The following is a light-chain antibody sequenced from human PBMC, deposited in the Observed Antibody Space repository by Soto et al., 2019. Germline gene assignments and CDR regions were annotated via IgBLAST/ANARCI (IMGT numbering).Light chain of an antibody. Sequence: DIQMTQSPSTLSASVGDRVTITCRASQSISSWLAWYQQKPGKAPKLLIYDASSLESGVPSRFSGSGSGTEFTLTISSLQPDDFANYYCQQYNSSVTFGQGTKVEIK. J-gene: IGKJ1*01. CDR1: QSISSW. CDR2: DAS. CDR3: QQYNSSVT. V-gene: IGKV1-5*01.